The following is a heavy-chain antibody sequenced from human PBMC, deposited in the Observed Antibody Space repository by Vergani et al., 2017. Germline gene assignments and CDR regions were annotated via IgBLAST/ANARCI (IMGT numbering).Heavy chain of an antibody. CDR2: ISWDGGST. CDR3: AKTGIWGPYSSSQPIYFDY. CDR1: GFTFDDYT. J-gene: IGHJ4*02. Sequence: EVQLVESGGVVVQPGGSLRLSCAASGFTFDDYTMHWVRQAPGKGLEWVSLISWDGGSTYYADSVKGRFTISRDNSKNSLYLQMNSLRTEDTALYYCAKTGIWGPYSSSQPIYFDYWGQGTLVTVSS. D-gene: IGHD6-6*01. V-gene: IGHV3-43*01.